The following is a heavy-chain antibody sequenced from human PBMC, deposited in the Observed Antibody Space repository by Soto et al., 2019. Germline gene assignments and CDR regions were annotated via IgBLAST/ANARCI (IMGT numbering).Heavy chain of an antibody. CDR1: RYSFSSYW. CDR2: ISHADSST. V-gene: IGHV5-51*01. D-gene: IGHD3-22*01. J-gene: IGHJ4*02. CDR3: ARGQTYYYSSGDHFPFES. Sequence: PGESLNISCTGSRYSFSSYWIGWSRQMPGKGLVWMGIISHADSSTRYSPSFRGQVTFSAEKSMRTAYLQWSSLKASDTAIYFCARGQTYYYSSGDHFPFESWGQGTMVTVSS.